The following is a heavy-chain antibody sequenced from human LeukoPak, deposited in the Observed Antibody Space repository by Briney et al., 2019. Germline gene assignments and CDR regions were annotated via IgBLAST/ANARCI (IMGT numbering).Heavy chain of an antibody. V-gene: IGHV4-34*01. CDR2: FYYSGST. Sequence: SETLSLTCAVYGGSFSGYYWSWIRQPPGKGLEWIGSFYYSGSTYYNPSLKSRVTVSVDTSKNQFSLRLSSVTAADTAVYYCARQDGYNSDYWGQGTLVTVSS. J-gene: IGHJ4*02. D-gene: IGHD5-24*01. CDR3: ARQDGYNSDY. CDR1: GGSFSGYY.